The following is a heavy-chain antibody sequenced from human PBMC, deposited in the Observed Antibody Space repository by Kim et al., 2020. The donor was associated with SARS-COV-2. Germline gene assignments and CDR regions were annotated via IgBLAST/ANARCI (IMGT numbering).Heavy chain of an antibody. CDR3: ATYYGSGSFFDY. Sequence: TPSLTRRFTISVDTAQNQFSLKLSSVTAADTAVYYCATYYGSGSFFDYWGQGTLVTVSS. J-gene: IGHJ4*02. D-gene: IGHD3-10*01. V-gene: IGHV4-39*01.